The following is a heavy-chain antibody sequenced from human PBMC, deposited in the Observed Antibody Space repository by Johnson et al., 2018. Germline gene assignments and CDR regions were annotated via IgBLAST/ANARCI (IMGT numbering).Heavy chain of an antibody. V-gene: IGHV3-72*01. J-gene: IGHJ4*02. CDR1: GFTFSDHY. CDR3: GRGHCSGVSCYSRGDFDY. Sequence: ERLGEAGGGLVQHGGSLILCCAASGFTFSDHYMDWVRQAPGKGLEWIGRSTNKAYSYPTEYAASVKGRITISRDDSKSSLYLQMNRLKTEDTAGYYCGRGHCSGVSCYSRGDFDYWGQGTLVTVSS. D-gene: IGHD2-15*01. CDR2: STNKAYSYPT.